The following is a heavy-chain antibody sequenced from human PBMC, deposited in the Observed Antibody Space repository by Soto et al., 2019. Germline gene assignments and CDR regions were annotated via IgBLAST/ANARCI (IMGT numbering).Heavy chain of an antibody. D-gene: IGHD4-17*01. Sequence: GGSLRLSCAASGFTFSDYYMSWIRQAPGKGLEWVSYISSSSGYTNYADSVKGRFTISRDNAKNSLYLQMNSLRAVDTAVYYCAKEYGRLDYWGQGTLVTVSS. CDR1: GFTFSDYY. CDR3: AKEYGRLDY. J-gene: IGHJ4*02. V-gene: IGHV3-11*06. CDR2: ISSSSGYT.